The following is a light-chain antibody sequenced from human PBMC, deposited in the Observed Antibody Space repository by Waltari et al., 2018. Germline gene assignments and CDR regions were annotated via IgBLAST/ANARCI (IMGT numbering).Light chain of an antibody. CDR3: CSFTGSYRV. Sequence: QSALTHPRSLSGSPAQSVTISCTGTSSDVGGNNYVDWYQQLPGKGPKLMVYAVSERPSGVPDRFSRSKSGNTASLTISGLQAEDEADYYCCSFTGSYRVVGGGTKLTVL. V-gene: IGLV2-11*01. CDR2: AVS. J-gene: IGLJ3*02. CDR1: SSDVGGNNY.